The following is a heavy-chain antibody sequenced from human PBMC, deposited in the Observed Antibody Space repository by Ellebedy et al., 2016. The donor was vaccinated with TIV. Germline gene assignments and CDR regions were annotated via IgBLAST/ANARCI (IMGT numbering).Heavy chain of an antibody. CDR3: ARAPPLFGDLGYYYYGMDV. Sequence: ASVKVSCKASGYTFIGYYMHWVRQAPGQGLEWMGWINPNSGGTNYAQKFQGRVTMTRDTSISTAYMELSRLRSDDTAVYYCARAPPLFGDLGYYYYGMDVWGQGTTVTVSS. CDR2: INPNSGGT. V-gene: IGHV1-2*02. J-gene: IGHJ6*02. D-gene: IGHD2-21*02. CDR1: GYTFIGYY.